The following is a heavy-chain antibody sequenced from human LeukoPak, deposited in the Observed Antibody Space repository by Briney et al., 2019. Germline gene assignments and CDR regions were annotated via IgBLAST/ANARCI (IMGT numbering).Heavy chain of an antibody. V-gene: IGHV1-46*01. CDR1: GYIFTNYY. J-gene: IGHJ4*02. CDR2: INPSGGIT. Sequence: ASVKLSCTASGYIFTNYYMHWVRQAPGQGLEWMGIINPSGGITTYGQKFQGRVTMTRDTSTSTVYMELSSLRSEDTAVYYCARGYPLDWNYFDYWGQGTLVTVSS. CDR3: ARGYPLDWNYFDY. D-gene: IGHD3/OR15-3a*01.